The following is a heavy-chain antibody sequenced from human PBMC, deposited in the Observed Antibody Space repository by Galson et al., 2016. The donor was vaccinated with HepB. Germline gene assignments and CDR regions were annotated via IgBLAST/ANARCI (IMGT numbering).Heavy chain of an antibody. D-gene: IGHD1-26*01. CDR3: ARAQKWELLFPS. J-gene: IGHJ1*01. CDR2: ISINDNT. Sequence: SLRLSCAASGFTVGDDYMSWVRQAPGKGLEWISFISINDNTFYRDSVKGRFSFSRDRSTNTLYLQMNSLRVEDTAVYYCARAQKWELLFPSWGQGTLVTVSS. CDR1: GFTVGDDY. V-gene: IGHV3-53*01.